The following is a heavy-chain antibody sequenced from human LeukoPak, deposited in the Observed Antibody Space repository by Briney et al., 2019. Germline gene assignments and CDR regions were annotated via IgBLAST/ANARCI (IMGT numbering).Heavy chain of an antibody. Sequence: ASVKVSCKASGYTLTSYGISWVRQAPGQGLEWMGWISAYNGNTNYAQKLQGRVTMTTDTSTSTAYMELRSLRSDDTAVYYCARENRYNWNDVRGQLKFDPWGQGTLVTVSS. V-gene: IGHV1-18*01. CDR1: GYTLTSYG. CDR2: ISAYNGNT. CDR3: ARENRYNWNDVRGQLKFDP. D-gene: IGHD1-20*01. J-gene: IGHJ5*02.